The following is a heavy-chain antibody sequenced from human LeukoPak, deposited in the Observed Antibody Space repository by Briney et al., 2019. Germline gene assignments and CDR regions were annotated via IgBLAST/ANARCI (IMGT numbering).Heavy chain of an antibody. CDR3: ARLCAPTLRRTSIGCYYGDGWFDP. D-gene: IGHD3-10*01. J-gene: IGHJ5*02. Sequence: PSETLSLTCSVSGYSISSDYYWGWIRQPPGKGLEWIGSTDHSGSTYYNPSLKSRVTISVVTSKNQFSLKLRSVTAADTAVYYCARLCAPTLRRTSIGCYYGDGWFDPWGQGTLVTVSS. V-gene: IGHV4-38-2*02. CDR1: GYSISSDYY. CDR2: TDHSGST.